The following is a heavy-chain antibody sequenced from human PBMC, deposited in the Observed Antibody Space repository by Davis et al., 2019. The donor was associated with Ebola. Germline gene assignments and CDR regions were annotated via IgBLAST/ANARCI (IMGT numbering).Heavy chain of an antibody. D-gene: IGHD3-10*01. CDR1: GFTLKNYG. Sequence: GESLTISCAASGFTLKNYGLHWVRQAPGKGLEWVAVISYDGRNKNYADSVKGRFTISRDNFKNMLSLQMNSRITEDTAMYYCARGEYYGSGSLLFDYWGQGTLVTVSS. J-gene: IGHJ4*02. CDR3: ARGEYYGSGSLLFDY. V-gene: IGHV3-30*03. CDR2: ISYDGRNK.